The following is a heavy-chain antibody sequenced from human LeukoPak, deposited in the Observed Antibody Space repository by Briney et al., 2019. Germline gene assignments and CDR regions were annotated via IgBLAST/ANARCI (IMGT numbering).Heavy chain of an antibody. J-gene: IGHJ4*02. CDR3: ARGLGISLEDY. Sequence: SETLSLTCTVSGGSISSYYWSWIRKPPGEGLEWIGYIYYSGSTNYNPSLKSRVTISVDTSKNQFSLKLSSVTAADTAVYYCARGLGISLEDYWGQGTLVTVSS. D-gene: IGHD7-27*01. V-gene: IGHV4-59*01. CDR1: GGSISSYY. CDR2: IYYSGST.